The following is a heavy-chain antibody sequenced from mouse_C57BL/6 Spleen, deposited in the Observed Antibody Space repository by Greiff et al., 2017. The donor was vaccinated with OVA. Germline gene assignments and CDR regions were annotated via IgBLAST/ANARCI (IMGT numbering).Heavy chain of an antibody. D-gene: IGHD1-1*01. CDR2: IYPGDGDP. J-gene: IGHJ2*01. V-gene: IGHV1-82*01. CDR1: GYAFSSSW. CDR3: ADYGSTDY. Sequence: QVQLQQSGPELVKPGASVKISCKASGYAFSSSWMNWVKQRPGKGLEWIGRIYPGDGDPNYNGKFKGKATLTADKSSSTAYMQHSSRTSEDSAVYFCADYGSTDYWGQGTTLTVSS.